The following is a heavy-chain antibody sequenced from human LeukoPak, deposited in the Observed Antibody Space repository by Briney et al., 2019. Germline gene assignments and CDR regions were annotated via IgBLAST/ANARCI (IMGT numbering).Heavy chain of an antibody. Sequence: SGESLKISCKGSGYSFTSYWIGWVRQMPGKGLEWMGIIYPGDSDTRYSPSFQGQVTISADKSISTAYLQWSSLKASDTAMYYCARGGYTKDNWNYFAVYFDYWGQGTLVTVSS. CDR2: IYPGDSDT. CDR1: GYSFTSYW. V-gene: IGHV5-51*01. CDR3: ARGGYTKDNWNYFAVYFDY. J-gene: IGHJ4*02. D-gene: IGHD1-7*01.